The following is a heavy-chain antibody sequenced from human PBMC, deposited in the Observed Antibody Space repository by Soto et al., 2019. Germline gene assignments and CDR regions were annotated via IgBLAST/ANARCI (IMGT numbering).Heavy chain of an antibody. CDR2: IFWNDER. V-gene: IGHV2-26*01. J-gene: IGHJ4*02. CDR1: GFSLSKARMG. D-gene: IGHD1-7*01. Sequence: QVTLKESGPVLLKPTETLTLTCTVSGFSLSKARMGVSWIRQPPGKALEWLAHIFWNDERSYNTSLKSRLTISRDTSKSQVVLTMTNVDPVDTGTYFCARALREELPIYYFDSWGQGTLVTVSS. CDR3: ARALREELPIYYFDS.